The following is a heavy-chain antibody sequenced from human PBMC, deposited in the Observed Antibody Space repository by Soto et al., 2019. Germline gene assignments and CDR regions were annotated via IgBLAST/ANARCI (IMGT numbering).Heavy chain of an antibody. J-gene: IGHJ4*02. Sequence: QVQLQESGPGLVKPSQTLSLTCTVSGGSISSGGYYWSWIRQHQGKGLEWIGYISYSGSTYYNPSLKSRVTISVDTSKNQFSLKLSSVTAADTAVYYCARESSGWYGLFVFDYWGQGTLVTVSS. CDR2: ISYSGST. D-gene: IGHD6-19*01. CDR3: ARESSGWYGLFVFDY. V-gene: IGHV4-31*03. CDR1: GGSISSGGYY.